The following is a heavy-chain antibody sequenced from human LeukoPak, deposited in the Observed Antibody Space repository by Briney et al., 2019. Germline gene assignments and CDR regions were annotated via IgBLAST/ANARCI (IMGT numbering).Heavy chain of an antibody. Sequence: GGSLRLSCSASGFTFSTSAMTWVRQAPGKGLEWVSAISGSGGSTYYADSVKGRFTISRDNAKNSLYLQMNSLRAEDTAVYYCARDSGNYLDAFDIWGQGTMVTVSP. CDR1: GFTFSTSA. D-gene: IGHD1-7*01. J-gene: IGHJ3*02. V-gene: IGHV3-23*01. CDR2: ISGSGGST. CDR3: ARDSGNYLDAFDI.